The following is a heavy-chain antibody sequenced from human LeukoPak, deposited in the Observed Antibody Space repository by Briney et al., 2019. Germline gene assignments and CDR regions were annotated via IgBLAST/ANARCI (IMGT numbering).Heavy chain of an antibody. Sequence: PGGSLRLSCGASGFTFSSNAMHWVRQAPGKGLEWVAVISYDGSNKYYADSVRGRFTITRDNSKNTPNQQMNSLRAEDTVVYYCATDLHSLRYFVWLARGCYYYWMDVWGQGTTVTVSS. CDR1: GFTFSSNA. CDR3: ATDLHSLRYFVWLARGCYYYWMDV. J-gene: IGHJ6*02. CDR2: ISYDGSNK. D-gene: IGHD3-9*01. V-gene: IGHV3-30-3*01.